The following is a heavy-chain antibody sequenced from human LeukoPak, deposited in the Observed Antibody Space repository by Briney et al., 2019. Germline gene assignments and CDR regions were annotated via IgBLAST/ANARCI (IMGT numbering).Heavy chain of an antibody. CDR3: ASSQWRYSYGFSYYYYMDV. J-gene: IGHJ6*03. CDR1: GFTSGSSW. Sequence: PGGSLRLSCTASGFTSGSSWMSWVRQAPGRGLEWVASIKQDGSQIYYVDSVKGRFTISRDNAENSLYLQMNSLRAEDTAVYYCASSQWRYSYGFSYYYYMDVWGKGTTVTVSS. CDR2: IKQDGSQI. D-gene: IGHD5-18*01. V-gene: IGHV3-7*01.